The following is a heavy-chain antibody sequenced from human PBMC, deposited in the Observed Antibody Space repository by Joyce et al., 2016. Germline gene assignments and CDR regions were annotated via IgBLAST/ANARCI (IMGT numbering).Heavy chain of an antibody. V-gene: IGHV3-21*01. CDR3: ARSSYTNGIFDY. J-gene: IGHJ4*02. Sequence: EVQLVESGGGLVKPGGSLRLSCAASGFTFSSYSMSWVRQAPGKGLEWVSSLSSSSSYIKYTDSVKGLFTISRDNAKNSLYLLMNSLRVEDTAVYYCARSSYTNGIFDYWGQGTLVTVSS. CDR2: LSSSSSYI. CDR1: GFTFSSYS. D-gene: IGHD2-8*01.